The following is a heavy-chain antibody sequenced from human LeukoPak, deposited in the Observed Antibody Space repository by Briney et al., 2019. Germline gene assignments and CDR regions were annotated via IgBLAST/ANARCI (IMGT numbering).Heavy chain of an antibody. D-gene: IGHD3-10*01. Sequence: GASVKVSCKASGYIFTDYYMHWVRQAPGQGLEWMGRIIPIFGTANYAQKFQGRVTITTDESTSTAYMELSSLRSEDTAVYYCARDPWAPYYGSGSYSEKGLDYWGQGTLVTVSS. V-gene: IGHV1-69*05. CDR2: IIPIFGTA. CDR3: ARDPWAPYYGSGSYSEKGLDY. J-gene: IGHJ4*02. CDR1: GYIFTDYY.